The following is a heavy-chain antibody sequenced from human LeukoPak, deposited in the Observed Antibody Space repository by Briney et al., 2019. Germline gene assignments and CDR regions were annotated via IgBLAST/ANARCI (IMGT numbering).Heavy chain of an antibody. CDR3: ASTDYGGYFDY. D-gene: IGHD4-23*01. J-gene: IGHJ4*02. CDR1: GSSISSGGYY. Sequence: PSETLSLTCTVSGSSISSGGYYWSWIRQHPGKGLEWIGYIYYSGSTYYNPSLKSRVTISVDTSKNQFSLKLSSVTAADTAVYYCASTDYGGYFDYWGQGTLVTVSS. V-gene: IGHV4-31*03. CDR2: IYYSGST.